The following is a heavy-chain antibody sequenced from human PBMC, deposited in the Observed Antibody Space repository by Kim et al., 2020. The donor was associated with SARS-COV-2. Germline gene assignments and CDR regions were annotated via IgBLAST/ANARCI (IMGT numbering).Heavy chain of an antibody. J-gene: IGHJ4*02. Sequence: GGSLRLSCRASGFNFTLYGMHWVRQAPGKGLEWVAVIWYDSSDRSYGDPVKGRFTISRDNSKNTVYLQMNNLRAEDTAVYYCARDAEIGRAGTHYWGQGIPVTVSS. CDR3: ARDAEIGRAGTHY. CDR1: GFNFTLYG. V-gene: IGHV3-33*01. CDR2: IWYDSSDR. D-gene: IGHD3-10*01.